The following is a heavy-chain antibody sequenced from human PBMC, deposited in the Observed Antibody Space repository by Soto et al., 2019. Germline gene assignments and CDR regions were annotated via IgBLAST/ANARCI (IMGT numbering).Heavy chain of an antibody. D-gene: IGHD6-19*01. J-gene: IGHJ3*02. CDR3: ASGGSSGLPRGACDI. V-gene: IGHV1-18*01. CDR2: ISAYNGNT. Sequence: QVQLVQSGAEVKKPGASVKVSCKASGYTFTSYGISWVRQAPGQGLEWMGWISAYNGNTNYAQKLQGRVTMTTDTATSTDYMELRSLSSDDTAVYYCASGGSSGLPRGACDIWGQGTMVTVSS. CDR1: GYTFTSYG.